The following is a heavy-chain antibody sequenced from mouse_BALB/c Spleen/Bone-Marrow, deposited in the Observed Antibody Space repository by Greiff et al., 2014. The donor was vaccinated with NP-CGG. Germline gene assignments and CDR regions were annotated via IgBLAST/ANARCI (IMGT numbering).Heavy chain of an antibody. D-gene: IGHD1-2*01. CDR1: GFTFSDYY. J-gene: IGHJ3*01. CDR2: ISDGGSYT. V-gene: IGHV5-4*02. CDR3: ARDLITTATSFAY. Sequence: EVMLVESGGGLVKPGGSLKLSCAASGFTFSDYYMYWVRQTPEKRLEWVATISDGGSYTYYPDSVKGRFTISRDNAKNNLYLQMSSLKSEDTAMYYCARDLITTATSFAYWGQGTLATVSA.